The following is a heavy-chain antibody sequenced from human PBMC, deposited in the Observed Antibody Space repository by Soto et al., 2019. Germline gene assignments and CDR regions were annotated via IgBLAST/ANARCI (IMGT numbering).Heavy chain of an antibody. D-gene: IGHD3-9*01. J-gene: IGHJ4*02. CDR2: ISWNSGSI. V-gene: IGHV3-9*01. Sequence: EVQLVESGGGLAQPGRSLRLSCAASGFTFDDYAMHWVRQAPGKGLEWVSGISWNSGSIGYADSVKGRFTISRDNAKKSLYLQMNSLRAEDTALYYCASGRGYDILTGYYPYFDCWGQGTLVTVSS. CDR1: GFTFDDYA. CDR3: ASGRGYDILTGYYPYFDC.